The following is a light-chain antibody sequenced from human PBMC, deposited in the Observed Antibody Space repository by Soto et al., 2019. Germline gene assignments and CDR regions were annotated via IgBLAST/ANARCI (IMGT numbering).Light chain of an antibody. V-gene: IGKV3-20*01. CDR3: QQYGNSRGT. Sequence: EIVMTQSPATLSVSPGERVTLSCRASQSVRSNLAWYQQKPGQAPRLLIYNASSRATGIPDRFSGSGSGTDFTLTISRLEPEDFAVYYCQQYGNSRGTFGQGTKVDIK. CDR1: QSVRSN. CDR2: NAS. J-gene: IGKJ1*01.